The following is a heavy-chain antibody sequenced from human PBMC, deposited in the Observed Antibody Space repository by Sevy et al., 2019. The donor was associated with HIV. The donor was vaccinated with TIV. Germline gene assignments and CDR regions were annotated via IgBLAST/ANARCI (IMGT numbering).Heavy chain of an antibody. CDR3: ARSGGSWSLGYFQH. V-gene: IGHV4-4*07. CDR2: IYTSGST. CDR1: GGSISSYY. J-gene: IGHJ1*01. Sequence: SETLSLTCTVSGGSISSYYWSWIRQPAGKGLEWIGRIYTSGSTNYNPSPKSRVTMSEETSKNQFSLKLSSVTAADTAVYYCARSGGSWSLGYFQHWGQGTLVTVSS. D-gene: IGHD2-15*01.